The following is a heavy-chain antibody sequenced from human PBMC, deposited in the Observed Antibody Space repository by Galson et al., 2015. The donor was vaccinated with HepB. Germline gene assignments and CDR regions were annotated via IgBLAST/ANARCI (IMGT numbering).Heavy chain of an antibody. V-gene: IGHV3-66*02. CDR2: IYTAGST. D-gene: IGHD2-8*02. J-gene: IGHJ4*02. CDR1: GFTVSDNY. Sequence: LRLSCAASGFTVSDNYMTWVRQPPGQGLEWVSIIYTAGSTYYADSVKGRFTISRDDSKNTLYLQMNSLTTEDTAVYYCARPGDSTGFHDWGQGTLVTVSS. CDR3: ARPGDSTGFHD.